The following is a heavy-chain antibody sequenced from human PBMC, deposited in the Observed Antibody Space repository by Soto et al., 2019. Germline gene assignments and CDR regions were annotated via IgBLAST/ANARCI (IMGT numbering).Heavy chain of an antibody. CDR2: MNPNSGNT. D-gene: IGHD3-3*01. V-gene: IGHV1-8*01. Sequence: QVPLVQSGAEVKKPGASVKVSCKASGYTFTSYDINWVRQATGQGLEWMGWMNPNSGNTGYAQKFQGRVTKTRNTSIRTAQVELSSLRSEDTAVYYCARAVAPYYDFWSGYSMLCYFDYWGQGTLVTVSS. CDR1: GYTFTSYD. J-gene: IGHJ4*02. CDR3: ARAVAPYYDFWSGYSMLCYFDY.